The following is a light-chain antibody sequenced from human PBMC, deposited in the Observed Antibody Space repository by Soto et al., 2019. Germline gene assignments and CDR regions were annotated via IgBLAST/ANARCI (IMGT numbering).Light chain of an antibody. CDR3: SSYTTSSTVV. Sequence: QSALTQPASVSGSLGQSITMSCSGTTNDVGDYDYVSWYQQHPGKDPKLVIFEVTYRPSGVSSRFSGSKSGNTASLTVSGLQAEDEGDYYCSSYTTSSTVVFGGGTKLTVL. J-gene: IGLJ2*01. V-gene: IGLV2-14*01. CDR2: EVT. CDR1: TNDVGDYDY.